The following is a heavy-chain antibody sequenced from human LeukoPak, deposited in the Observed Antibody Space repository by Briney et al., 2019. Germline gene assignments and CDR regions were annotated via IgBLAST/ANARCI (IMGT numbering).Heavy chain of an antibody. Sequence: PSETLSLTCTVSGGSISSHYWSWIRQPPGEGLEWIGYIYYSGSTNYNPSLKSRVTISVDTSKNQFSLKLSSVTAADTAVYYCTRELPGNYYYYYYMDVWGKGTTVTVSS. CDR1: GGSISSHY. V-gene: IGHV4-59*11. CDR2: IYYSGST. J-gene: IGHJ6*03. D-gene: IGHD2-15*01. CDR3: TRELPGNYYYYYYMDV.